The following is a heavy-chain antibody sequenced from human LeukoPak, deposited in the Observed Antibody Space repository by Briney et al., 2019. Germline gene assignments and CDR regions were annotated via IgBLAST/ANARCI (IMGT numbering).Heavy chain of an antibody. CDR3: ARAYNYYYMDV. D-gene: IGHD2-2*02. V-gene: IGHV4-59*01. Sequence: SETLSLTCTVSGGSISSYYWSWIRQPPGKGLEWIGYIYYSGSTNYNPSLKSRVTISVDTSKNQFSLKLSSVTAADTAVYYCARAYNYYYMDVWGQGTLVTVSS. CDR2: IYYSGST. J-gene: IGHJ6*03. CDR1: GGSISSYY.